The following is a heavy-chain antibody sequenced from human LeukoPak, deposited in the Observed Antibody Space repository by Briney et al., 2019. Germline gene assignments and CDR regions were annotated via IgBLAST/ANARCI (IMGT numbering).Heavy chain of an antibody. D-gene: IGHD6-19*01. V-gene: IGHV3-74*01. CDR3: ARSRWLDAFDY. J-gene: IGHJ4*02. CDR1: GFTFSSYS. CDR2: INSDGSTT. Sequence: GGSLRLSCAAPGFTFSSYSMNRVRQAPGKGLVWVSRINSDGSTTNYADSVKGRFTISRDNAKNTLYLQMNSLRADDTAVYYCARSRWLDAFDYWGQGTLVTVSS.